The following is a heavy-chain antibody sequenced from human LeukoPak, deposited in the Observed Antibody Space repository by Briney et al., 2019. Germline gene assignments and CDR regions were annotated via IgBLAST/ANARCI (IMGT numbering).Heavy chain of an antibody. Sequence: GASVKVSCKASGYTFTSYDINWVRQATGQGLEWMGWMNPKSGNPGYAQKFQGRVTMTRNTSIRTAYMEPSRLRSEDTAVYYCARGRRWLPIDYWGQGTLVTVSS. CDR1: GYTFTSYD. V-gene: IGHV1-8*01. J-gene: IGHJ4*02. CDR2: MNPKSGNP. CDR3: ARGRRWLPIDY. D-gene: IGHD5-24*01.